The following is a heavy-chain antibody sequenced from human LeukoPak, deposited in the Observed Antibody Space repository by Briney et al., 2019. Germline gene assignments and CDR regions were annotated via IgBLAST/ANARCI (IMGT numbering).Heavy chain of an antibody. CDR2: ISSSSSYI. V-gene: IGHV3-21*01. J-gene: IGHJ4*02. CDR1: GFTFSSYS. D-gene: IGHD6-6*01. CDR3: ARVIYSSSSGFDY. Sequence: GGSLRLSCAASGFTFSSYSMNWVRQAPGKGLEWGSSISSSSSYIYYADSVKGRFTISRDNAKNSLYLQMNSLRADDTAVYYCARVIYSSSSGFDYWGQGTLVTISS.